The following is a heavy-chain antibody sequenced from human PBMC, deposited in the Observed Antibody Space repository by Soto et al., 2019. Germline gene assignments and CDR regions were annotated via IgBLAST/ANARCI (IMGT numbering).Heavy chain of an antibody. J-gene: IGHJ4*02. CDR3: AKDGSVLLSPWHVYYFDY. D-gene: IGHD3-10*01. CDR2: ISYDGSKK. V-gene: IGHV3-30*18. CDR1: GFTFSSYG. Sequence: QVQLVESGGGVVQPGRSLRLSCAASGFTFSSYGMHWVRQAPGKGLEWVAVISYDGSKKYYADSVKGRFTISRDNSKNTLYLQMNSLRAEDTAVYYCAKDGSVLLSPWHVYYFDYWGQGTLVTVSS.